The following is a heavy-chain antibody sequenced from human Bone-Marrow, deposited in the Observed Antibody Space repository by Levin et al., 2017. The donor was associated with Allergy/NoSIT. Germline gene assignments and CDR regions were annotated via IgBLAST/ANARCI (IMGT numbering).Heavy chain of an antibody. CDR3: ARDDYTSSVYYAFFGS. J-gene: IGHJ4*02. V-gene: IGHV3-7*01. CDR1: GFTFNRYW. Sequence: GGSLRLSCAASGFTFNRYWMSWVRQAPGKGLEWVASVKQDGSEKYYVDSVKGRFTISRDNAEKSIFLQMNNLRDEDTAVYYCARDDYTSSVYYAFFGSWGQGTPVTVSS. D-gene: IGHD3-22*01. CDR2: VKQDGSEK.